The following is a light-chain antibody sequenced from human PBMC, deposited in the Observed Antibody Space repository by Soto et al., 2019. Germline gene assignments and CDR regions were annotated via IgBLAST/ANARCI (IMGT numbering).Light chain of an antibody. Sequence: QSALTQPHSVSGSPGQSVTISCTGTSRDVGGYNYVSWYQQHPGKAPKLMIYDVSQRPSGVPDRFSGSKSGNTASLTISGLQAEDEAEYYCCSYAGSYIWVFGGGTKLTVL. CDR2: DVS. CDR3: CSYAGSYIWV. J-gene: IGLJ3*02. V-gene: IGLV2-11*01. CDR1: SRDVGGYNY.